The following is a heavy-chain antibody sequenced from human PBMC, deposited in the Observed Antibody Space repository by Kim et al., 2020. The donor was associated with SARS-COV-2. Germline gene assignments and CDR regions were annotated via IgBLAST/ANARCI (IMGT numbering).Heavy chain of an antibody. CDR1: GYTFTNYA. Sequence: ASVKVSCKASGYTFTNYAISWVRQAPGQGLEWMGWINTDTGNPTYAQAFTGRFVFSVDTSVSTTYLQLSSLKAEDTALYYCARVIWGSYRYTDYWGQGTLVTVSS. D-gene: IGHD3-16*02. J-gene: IGHJ4*02. V-gene: IGHV7-4-1*02. CDR2: INTDTGNP. CDR3: ARVIWGSYRYTDY.